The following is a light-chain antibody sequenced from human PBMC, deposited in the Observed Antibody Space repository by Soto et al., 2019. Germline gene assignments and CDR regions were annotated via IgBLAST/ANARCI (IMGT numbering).Light chain of an antibody. CDR1: SSDVGSYNL. J-gene: IGLJ1*01. V-gene: IGLV2-23*03. Sequence: QSALTQPASVSGSPGQSITISCTGTSSDVGSYNLVSWYQQHPCXPPKLMIYEGSKRPSGVSNRFSGSKSGNTASLTISGLQADDEADYYCSSYAGSSTFFFGTGTKVTV. CDR2: EGS. CDR3: SSYAGSSTFF.